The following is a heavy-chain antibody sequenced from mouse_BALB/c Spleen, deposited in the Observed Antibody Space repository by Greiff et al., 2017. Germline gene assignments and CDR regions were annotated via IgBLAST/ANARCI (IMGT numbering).Heavy chain of an antibody. CDR1: GFSLTSYG. D-gene: IGHD1-2*01. CDR3: ARVGLLRPYWYFDV. J-gene: IGHJ1*01. Sequence: VHLVESGPGLVAPSQSLSITCTVSGFSLTSYGVHWVRQPPGKGLEWLGVIWAGGSTNYNSALMSRLSISKDNSKSQVFLKMNSLQTDDTAMYYCARVGLLRPYWYFDVWGAGTTVTVSS. CDR2: IWAGGST. V-gene: IGHV2-9*02.